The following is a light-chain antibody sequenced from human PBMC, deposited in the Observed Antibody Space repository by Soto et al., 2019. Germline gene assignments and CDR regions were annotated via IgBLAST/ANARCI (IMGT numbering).Light chain of an antibody. CDR3: QQHNNWPPWT. CDR1: QSVGSN. Sequence: DIVMTQSPATLSVSPGERATLSCRASQSVGSNLAWYQQKPGQPPRLLIYGASTRAAGIPARFSGSGYGRQFTLTISSLQSEDFAIYHCQQHNNWPPWTFGQGTKVDI. V-gene: IGKV3-15*01. J-gene: IGKJ1*01. CDR2: GAS.